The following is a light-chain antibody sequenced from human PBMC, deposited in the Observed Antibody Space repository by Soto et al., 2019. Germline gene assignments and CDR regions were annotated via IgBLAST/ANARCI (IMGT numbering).Light chain of an antibody. V-gene: IGLV2-23*01. J-gene: IGLJ3*02. Sequence: QSALSQPASVSGSPGQSITISCTRTSSDLGRYNLLSWYQHNPGKAPKLMIYQDNRRPSGVSNRFSGSKSGDTASLTISGLQAEDEADYYCCSYTGTNTWVFGGGTELTVL. CDR1: SSDLGRYNL. CDR2: QDN. CDR3: CSYTGTNTWV.